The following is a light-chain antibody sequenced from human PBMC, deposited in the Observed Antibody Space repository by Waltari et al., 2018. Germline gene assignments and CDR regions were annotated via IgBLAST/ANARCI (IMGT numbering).Light chain of an antibody. CDR1: NIESKS. CDR2: VDT. CDR3: QVWDNGNDQLV. V-gene: IGLV3-21*02. Sequence: SYVLTPSPSVSAAPGQTARITCDGDNIESKSVHWYQQKPGQDPVVVVYVDTDRPSGIPERFSGSNSGNTATLTISRVEDGDEADYYCQVWDNGNDQLVFGGGTRLTVL. J-gene: IGLJ3*02.